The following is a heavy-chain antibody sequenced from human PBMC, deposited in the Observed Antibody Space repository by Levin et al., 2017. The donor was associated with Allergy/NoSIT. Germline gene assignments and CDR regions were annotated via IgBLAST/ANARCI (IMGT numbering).Heavy chain of an antibody. D-gene: IGHD5-18*01. CDR3: AKEITAIED. V-gene: IGHV3-23*01. CDR1: GFTFYNYA. CDR2: VSGSADYT. Sequence: SCAASGFTFYNYAMSWVRQPPGKGLEWVSAVSGSADYTYYADSVKGRFTISRDNSKNTVHLQMDSLRAEDTAIYYCAKEITAIEDWGQGTLVTVSS. J-gene: IGHJ4*02.